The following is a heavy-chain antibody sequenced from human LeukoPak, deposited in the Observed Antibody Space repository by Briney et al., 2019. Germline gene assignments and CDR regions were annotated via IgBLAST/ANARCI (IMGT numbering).Heavy chain of an antibody. CDR1: GDSVSSNSAA. J-gene: IGHJ6*02. CDR3: ARAGYNSRAYYSYGMDV. CDR2: TYYRSKWYN. V-gene: IGHV6-1*01. D-gene: IGHD5-24*01. Sequence: SQTLSLTCAISGDSVSSNSAAWNWIRQSPSRGLEWLGRTYYRSKWYNDYAVSVKSRITINPDTSKNQFSLQLNSVTPEDTAVYYCARAGYNSRAYYSYGMDVWGQGTTVTVSS.